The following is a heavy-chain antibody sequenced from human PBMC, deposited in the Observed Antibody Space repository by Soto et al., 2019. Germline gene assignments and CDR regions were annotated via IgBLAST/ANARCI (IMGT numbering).Heavy chain of an antibody. D-gene: IGHD5-12*01. CDR1: GGSISSYY. V-gene: IGHV4-59*01. CDR3: ASGYSGYDSDLGYYYYMDV. CDR2: IYYSGST. Sequence: SETLSLTCTVSGGSISSYYWSWIRQPPGKGLEWIGYIYYSGSTNYNPSLKSRVTISVDTSKNQFSLKLSSVTAADTAVYYCASGYSGYDSDLGYYYYMDVWGKGTTVTVSS. J-gene: IGHJ6*03.